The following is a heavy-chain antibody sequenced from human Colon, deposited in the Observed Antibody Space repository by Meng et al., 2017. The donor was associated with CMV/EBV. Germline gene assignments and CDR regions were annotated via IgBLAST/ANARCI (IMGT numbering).Heavy chain of an antibody. J-gene: IGHJ4*01. V-gene: IGHV4-34*01. CDR2: SYYTGST. D-gene: IGHD2-2*01. CDR3: ARATKSSCWEVLDY. CDR1: GESFSGYY. Sequence: QVHLEQWGAGLLKPSETLSLTCAVYGESFSGYYWTWIRQPPGRGLEWIGESYYTGSTNYSPSLKSRVTISLDTSKNQFSLKLNSVTAADTAVYYCARATKSSCWEVLDYWGHGTLVTVS.